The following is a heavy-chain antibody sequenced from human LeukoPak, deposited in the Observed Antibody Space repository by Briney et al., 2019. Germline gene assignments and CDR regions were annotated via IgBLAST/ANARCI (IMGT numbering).Heavy chain of an antibody. J-gene: IGHJ4*02. D-gene: IGHD3-22*01. CDR2: IYSSGST. V-gene: IGHV4-39*02. Sequence: SETLSLTCSVSGVSISSGSNYWGWIRQPPGKTLEWIGRIYSSGSTYYNSSLKRRVIILIDTSKNHFSLTLSSVTAADTTVYYCARGPRSFYDSSGYYSLRPFDYWGQGTLVTVSS. CDR3: ARGPRSFYDSSGYYSLRPFDY. CDR1: GVSISSGSNY.